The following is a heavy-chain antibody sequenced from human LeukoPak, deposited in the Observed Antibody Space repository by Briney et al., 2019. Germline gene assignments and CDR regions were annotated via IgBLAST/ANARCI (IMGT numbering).Heavy chain of an antibody. Sequence: SETLSLTCTVTGGSISSYYWSWIRQPPGKGLEWIGYIYYSGSTNYNPSLKSRVTISVDTSKNQFSLKLNSVTAADTAVYYCAREGYYYAGSGYYYLDYWGQGTLVTVSS. D-gene: IGHD3-22*01. CDR3: AREGYYYAGSGYYYLDY. CDR2: IYYSGST. CDR1: GGSISSYY. V-gene: IGHV4-59*01. J-gene: IGHJ4*02.